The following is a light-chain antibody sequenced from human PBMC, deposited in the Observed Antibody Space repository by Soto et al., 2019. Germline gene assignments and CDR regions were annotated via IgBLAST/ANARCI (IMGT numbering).Light chain of an antibody. V-gene: IGLV2-8*01. CDR3: CSYFGTSSNVI. J-gene: IGLJ2*01. Sequence: QSVLTQPPSASGSPGQSVTISCAGTYSDIGDYNYVSWYQQHPEKGPKLIIYEVTNRPSGVPDRFSGSKSGYTASLTVTAVLHADDEVDYCCSYFGTSSNVIFGGGTKVTVL. CDR1: YSDIGDYNY. CDR2: EVT.